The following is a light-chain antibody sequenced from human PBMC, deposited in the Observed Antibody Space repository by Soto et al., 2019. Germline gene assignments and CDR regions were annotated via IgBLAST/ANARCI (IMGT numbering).Light chain of an antibody. CDR1: QTISSW. Sequence: DIQMTQSPSTLSGSVGDRVTITCRASQTISSWLAWNQQKQGKAPKLLIYKASTLKSGVPSRFSGSGSGTEFTLTISSLQPDDFATYYRQHYNSYSEAFGQGTKVDIK. J-gene: IGKJ1*01. CDR3: QHYNSYSEA. V-gene: IGKV1-5*03. CDR2: KAS.